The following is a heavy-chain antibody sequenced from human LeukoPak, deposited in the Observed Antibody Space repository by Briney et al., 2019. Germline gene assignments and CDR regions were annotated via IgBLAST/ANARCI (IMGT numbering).Heavy chain of an antibody. CDR2: ISSTGRTT. J-gene: IGHJ6*03. D-gene: IGHD2-15*01. Sequence: AGTLSLSCAASGFTFSDYGMSWVRQAPGKGLEWISSISSTGRTTYYADPVKGRFTISRDNSKNTLYLQMNSLRDEDPAIYYCAKNGDRGAYCSGGSCYPYYYYIDVWGKGTTVTISS. CDR3: AKNGDRGAYCSGGSCYPYYYYIDV. CDR1: GFTFSDYG. V-gene: IGHV3-23*01.